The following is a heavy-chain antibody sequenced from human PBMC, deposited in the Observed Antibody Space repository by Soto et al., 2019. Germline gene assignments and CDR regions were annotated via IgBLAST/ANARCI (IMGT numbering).Heavy chain of an antibody. CDR2: ITGRSAVP. V-gene: IGHV3-23*01. CDR1: GLTLRSYA. J-gene: IGHJ5*02. D-gene: IGHD3-16*01. Sequence: EGQLLQSGGDLVQPGGSLRLSCAGSGLTLRSYAMTWIRQTPEKGLEWVSTITGRSAVPSYADSVNGRVTVSRDNSKNTLYLQMNSLRPDDTAIYYCAKGGPFTGGFDPWGQGTLVTVSA. CDR3: AKGGPFTGGFDP.